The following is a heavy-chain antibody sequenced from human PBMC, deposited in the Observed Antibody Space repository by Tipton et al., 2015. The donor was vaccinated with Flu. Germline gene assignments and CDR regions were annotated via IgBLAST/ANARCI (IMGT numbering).Heavy chain of an antibody. CDR3: VRTKDGYTLSNFVY. V-gene: IGHV4-39*07. CDR2: IYYSGST. Sequence: TLSLTCTVSGGSISIVSYYWGWIRQPPGKGLEWIGNIYYSGSTYYKSSLKSRVTISLDTSKNEFSLKVSSVTAADTAVYYCVRTKDGYTLSNFVYWGQGTLVTVSS. D-gene: IGHD5-24*01. CDR1: GGSISIVSYY. J-gene: IGHJ4*02.